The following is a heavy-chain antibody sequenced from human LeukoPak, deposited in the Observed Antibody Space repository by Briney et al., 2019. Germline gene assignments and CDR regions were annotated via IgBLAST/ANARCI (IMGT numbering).Heavy chain of an antibody. D-gene: IGHD3-22*01. V-gene: IGHV5-51*01. Sequence: GESLKISFKGSGYSFTSYWICWVRQMPGKGLEWMGIIYPGDSDTRYSPSFQGQVTISADKSISTAYLQWSSLKASDTAMYYCARYLDSSGYYDAFDIWGQGTMVTVSS. CDR2: IYPGDSDT. CDR3: ARYLDSSGYYDAFDI. J-gene: IGHJ3*02. CDR1: GYSFTSYW.